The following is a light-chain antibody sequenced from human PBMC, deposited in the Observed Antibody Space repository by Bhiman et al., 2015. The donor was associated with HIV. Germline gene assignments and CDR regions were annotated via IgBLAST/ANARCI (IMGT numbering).Light chain of an antibody. CDR2: NDN. V-gene: IGLV3-25*03. CDR1: NLGDKY. Sequence: SYELTQAPSVSVSPGQTATIPCSGDNLGDKYVCWYQQKTGQSPVLIIFNDNLRPSGIPDRFSGSSSGTTVTLTISGVQAEDEADYYCQSVDSSYSSVVFGGGTKLTVL. J-gene: IGLJ2*01. CDR3: QSVDSSYSSVV.